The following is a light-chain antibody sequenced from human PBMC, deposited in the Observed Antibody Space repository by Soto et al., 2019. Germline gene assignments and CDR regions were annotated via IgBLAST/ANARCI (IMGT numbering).Light chain of an antibody. CDR2: EVS. CDR3: GSYTTSSTWV. V-gene: IGLV2-14*01. CDR1: SSDVGVYNY. J-gene: IGLJ3*02. Sequence: QSVLTQPASVSGSPGQSITISCTGTSSDVGVYNYVSWYQQHPGKAPKVMIYEVSNRPSGVSNRFSGSKSGNTASLTISGLQAEDEADYYCGSYTTSSTWVFGGGTKLTVL.